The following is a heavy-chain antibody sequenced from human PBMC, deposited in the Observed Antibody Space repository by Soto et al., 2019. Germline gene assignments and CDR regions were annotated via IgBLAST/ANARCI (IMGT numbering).Heavy chain of an antibody. Sequence: EVQLLESGGGLVQPGGSLRLACTASGFSFSSYAMVWVRQAPGKGLEWVSVISARGGSLYLADSVKGRFTTSRDNSKNVLSLEMNNRRAEDTATYFCARVSIEYSASVDHSGHGTLVLGSS. J-gene: IGHJ4*01. CDR2: ISARGGSL. CDR3: ARVSIEYSASVDH. CDR1: GFSFSSYA. D-gene: IGHD5-12*01. V-gene: IGHV3-23*01.